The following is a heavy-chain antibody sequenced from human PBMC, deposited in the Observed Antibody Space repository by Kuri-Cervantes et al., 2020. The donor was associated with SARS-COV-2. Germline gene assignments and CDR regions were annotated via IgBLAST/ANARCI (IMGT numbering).Heavy chain of an antibody. J-gene: IGHJ4*02. CDR1: GFTFSSYW. V-gene: IGHV3-7*01. CDR2: IKQDGSEK. CDR3: ARGAGTHGYDFWSGYWTGHFDH. D-gene: IGHD3-3*01. Sequence: GGSLRLSCAASGFTFSSYWMSWVRQAPGKGLEWVANIKQDGSEKYYVDSVKGRFTISRDNSNNTLFLEMSSLTAEDTAMYYCARGAGTHGYDFWSGYWTGHFDHWGQGTLVTVSS.